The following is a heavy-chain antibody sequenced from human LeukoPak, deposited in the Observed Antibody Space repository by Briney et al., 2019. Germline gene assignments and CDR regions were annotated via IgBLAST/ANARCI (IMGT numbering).Heavy chain of an antibody. Sequence: PSETLSLTCTVSGGSISSYYWSWIRQPAGKGLEWIGHVHSSGTADYNPSLKSRVTMPIDTSKNQFSLELSSVTAADTAIYYCARDAKYYFGSRTYFFFEYWGQGTLLTVSS. D-gene: IGHD3-10*01. CDR2: VHSSGTA. CDR1: GGSISSYY. CDR3: ARDAKYYFGSRTYFFFEY. J-gene: IGHJ4*02. V-gene: IGHV4-4*07.